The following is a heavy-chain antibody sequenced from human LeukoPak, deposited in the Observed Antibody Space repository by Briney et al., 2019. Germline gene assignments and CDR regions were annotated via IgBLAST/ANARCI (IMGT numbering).Heavy chain of an antibody. CDR2: MSYTGSP. D-gene: IGHD6-19*01. Sequence: SETPSLTCAVSGVSMSRYYWSWIRQPPGKGLEWIGYMSYTGSPNYNPSLKSRVTVSMDTSKNQFSLELSSVTAADTAVYYCAAGRGSGWYYFDYWAQGTLVTVSS. CDR1: GVSMSRYY. J-gene: IGHJ4*02. CDR3: AAGRGSGWYYFDY. V-gene: IGHV4-59*01.